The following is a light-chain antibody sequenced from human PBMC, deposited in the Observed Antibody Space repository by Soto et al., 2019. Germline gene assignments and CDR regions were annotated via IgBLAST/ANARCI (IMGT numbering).Light chain of an antibody. Sequence: QSALTQPASVSGSPGQSITISCTGTSSDVGSYNLVSWFQQHPGKAPKLMLYEGNKRPSGVSHRFSGSKSGNTASLTISGLQAEDEADYYCCSYAGSSTPVVFGGGTKLTVL. CDR3: CSYAGSSTPVV. CDR2: EGN. V-gene: IGLV2-23*01. CDR1: SSDVGSYNL. J-gene: IGLJ2*01.